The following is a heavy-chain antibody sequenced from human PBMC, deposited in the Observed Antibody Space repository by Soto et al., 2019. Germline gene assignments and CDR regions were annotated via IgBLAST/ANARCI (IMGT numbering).Heavy chain of an antibody. Sequence: HPAGSLRLSCAASGFTFSSYWMSWVRQAPGKGLEWVANIKQDGSEKYYVDSVKGRFTISRDNAKNSLYLQMNSLRAEDTAVYYCARDHYDFWSGYEYYFDYWGHGTLVTVSS. CDR1: GFTFSSYW. CDR2: IKQDGSEK. J-gene: IGHJ4*01. V-gene: IGHV3-7*05. D-gene: IGHD3-3*01. CDR3: ARDHYDFWSGYEYYFDY.